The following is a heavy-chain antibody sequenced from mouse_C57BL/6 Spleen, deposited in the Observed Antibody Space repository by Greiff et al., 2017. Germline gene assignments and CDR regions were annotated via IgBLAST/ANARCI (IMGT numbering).Heavy chain of an antibody. D-gene: IGHD3-1*01. CDR1: GYTFTSYW. V-gene: IGHV1-69*01. CDR2: IDPSDSYT. Sequence: VQLQQPGAELVMPGASVKLSCKASGYTFTSYWMHWVKQRPGQGLEWIGEIDPSDSYTNYNQKFKGKSTLTVDKSSSTAYMQLSSLTSEDSAVYYCARKYQLQAWFAYWGQGTLVTVSA. CDR3: ARKYQLQAWFAY. J-gene: IGHJ3*01.